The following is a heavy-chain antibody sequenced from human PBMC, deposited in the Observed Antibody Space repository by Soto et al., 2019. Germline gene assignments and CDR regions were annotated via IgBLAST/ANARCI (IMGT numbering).Heavy chain of an antibody. CDR1: GFTFNTYA. V-gene: IGHV3-64D*06. CDR3: VKDHGAAAGSYFDY. Sequence: GGSLRLSCSASGFTFNTYAMHWVRQAPGKGLEYVSAISSNGGSTYYADSVKGRFTISRDNSKNTLYLQMSSLRADDTAVYYCVKDHGAAAGSYFDYWGQGALVTVSS. CDR2: ISSNGGST. D-gene: IGHD6-13*01. J-gene: IGHJ4*02.